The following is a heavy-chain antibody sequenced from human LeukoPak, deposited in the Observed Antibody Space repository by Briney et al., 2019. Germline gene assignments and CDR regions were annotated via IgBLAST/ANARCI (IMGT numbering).Heavy chain of an antibody. J-gene: IGHJ5*02. CDR2: ISYDGSNK. CDR1: GFTFSSYA. Sequence: GGSLRLSCAASGFTFSSYAMHWVRQAPGKGLEWVAVISYDGSNKYYADSVKGRFTISRDNAKNSLYLQMNSLRAEDTAVYYCARRPGGVGAFNWFDPWGQGTLVTVSS. V-gene: IGHV3-30*04. CDR3: ARRPGGVGAFNWFDP. D-gene: IGHD1-26*01.